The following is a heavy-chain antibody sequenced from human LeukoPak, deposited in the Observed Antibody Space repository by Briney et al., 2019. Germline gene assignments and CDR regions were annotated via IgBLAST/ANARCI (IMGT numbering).Heavy chain of an antibody. CDR3: ARAGRYYHGSGSLGSYYSYGMDV. Sequence: GGSLRLSCAASGFTFNSYDMHWVRQATGKGLEWVSTIGSSGDTYYPGSVKGRFTISRESAKNSLYLQMTSLRAGDTAVYYCARAGRYYHGSGSLGSYYSYGMDVWGQGTTVTVSS. J-gene: IGHJ6*02. V-gene: IGHV3-13*01. CDR2: IGSSGDT. CDR1: GFTFNSYD. D-gene: IGHD3-10*01.